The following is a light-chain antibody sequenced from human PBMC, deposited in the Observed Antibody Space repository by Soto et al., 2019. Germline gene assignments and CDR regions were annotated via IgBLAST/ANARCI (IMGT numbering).Light chain of an antibody. J-gene: IGKJ4*02. V-gene: IGKV1-27*01. CDR1: QGIAHY. CDR3: QKYNSAPLT. CDR2: ASS. Sequence: DVQMTQSPSSLSASVGDRFTITCRASQGIAHYLAWFQQKPGKFPKLLIYASSTLQSGVPFRFSGSGSGTDFTLTISSVQTEDVATYYCQKYNSAPLTFGGGTKVESK.